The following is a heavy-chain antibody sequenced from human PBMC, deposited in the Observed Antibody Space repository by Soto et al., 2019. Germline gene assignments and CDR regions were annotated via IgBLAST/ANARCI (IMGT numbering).Heavy chain of an antibody. J-gene: IGHJ3*02. V-gene: IGHV1-69*01. CDR3: ARDLGIAVAGTNAFDI. CDR2: IIPIFGTA. Sequence: QVQLVQSGAEVKKPGSSVKVSCKASGGTFSSYAISWVRQAPGQGLEWMGGIIPIFGTANYAQKFQGRVTITADESTSTAYMELSSLTSEDTAVYYCARDLGIAVAGTNAFDIWGQGTMVTVSS. D-gene: IGHD6-19*01. CDR1: GGTFSSYA.